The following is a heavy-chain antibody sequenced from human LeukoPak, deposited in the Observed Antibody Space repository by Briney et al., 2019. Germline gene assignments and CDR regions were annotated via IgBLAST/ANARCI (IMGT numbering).Heavy chain of an antibody. CDR3: AKDFATYCSGGCDFQH. Sequence: GGSLRLSCAASGFTFSSYAMHWVRQAPGKGLEWVAVISYDGSNKYYADSVKGRFTISRDNSKNTLYLQMNSLRAEDTAVYYCAKDFATYCSGGCDFQHWGQGTLVTVSS. CDR2: ISYDGSNK. CDR1: GFTFSSYA. D-gene: IGHD2-15*01. J-gene: IGHJ1*01. V-gene: IGHV3-30*04.